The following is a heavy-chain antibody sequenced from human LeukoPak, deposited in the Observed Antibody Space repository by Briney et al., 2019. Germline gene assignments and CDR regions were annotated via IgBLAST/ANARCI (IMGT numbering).Heavy chain of an antibody. J-gene: IGHJ6*03. CDR2: ISAYNGNT. CDR3: ATSRPSESGDSSGYYYYYMDV. CDR1: GYTFTSYG. D-gene: IGHD3-22*01. V-gene: IGHV1-18*01. Sequence: ASVKVSCKASGYTFTSYGISWVRQAPGQGLEWMGWISAYNGNTIYAQKFQGRVTMTEDTSTDTAYMELSSLRSEDTAVYYCATSRPSESGDSSGYYYYYMDVWGKGTTVTVSS.